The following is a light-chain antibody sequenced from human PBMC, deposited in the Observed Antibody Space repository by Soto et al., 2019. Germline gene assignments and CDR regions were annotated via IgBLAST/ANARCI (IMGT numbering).Light chain of an antibody. CDR1: QSVLYSSNNKNY. Sequence: DIVMTQSPDSLAVSLGERATINCKSSQSVLYSSNNKNYLAWYQQKPGQPPKLLIYWASTRESGVPDRFSGSGSVTDFTLTISSLQAEDVAVYYCQQYSSTPLPFGGGTKVEIK. V-gene: IGKV4-1*01. J-gene: IGKJ4*01. CDR2: WAS. CDR3: QQYSSTPLP.